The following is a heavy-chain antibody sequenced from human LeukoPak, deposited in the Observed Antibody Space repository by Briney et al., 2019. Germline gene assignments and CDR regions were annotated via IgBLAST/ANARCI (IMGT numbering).Heavy chain of an antibody. V-gene: IGHV4-39*01. D-gene: IGHD3-22*01. CDR3: ASRYNGYYYDSSGYQSDY. CDR2: IYYSGST. J-gene: IGHJ4*02. CDR1: GGSITSTSYY. Sequence: SETLSLTCSVSGGSITSTSYYWRWIRQPPGKGLEWIGYIYYSGSTYYNPSLKSRVTISVDTSKNQFSLKLSSVTAADTAVYYCASRYNGYYYDSSGYQSDYWGQGTLVTVSP.